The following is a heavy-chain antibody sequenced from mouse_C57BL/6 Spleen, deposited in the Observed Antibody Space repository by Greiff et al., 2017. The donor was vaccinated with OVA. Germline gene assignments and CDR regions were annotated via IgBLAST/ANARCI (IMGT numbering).Heavy chain of an antibody. CDR3: TRNCGSTCDY. J-gene: IGHJ2*01. V-gene: IGHV1-15*01. D-gene: IGHD1-1*01. Sequence: QVQLQQSGAELVRPGASVTLSCKASGYTFTDYEMHWVKQTPVHGLEWIGAIDPETGGTDYNQKFKGKAILTADKSSSTAYMEIRSLTSEDSAVYYCTRNCGSTCDYWGQGTTLTVSS. CDR2: IDPETGGT. CDR1: GYTFTDYE.